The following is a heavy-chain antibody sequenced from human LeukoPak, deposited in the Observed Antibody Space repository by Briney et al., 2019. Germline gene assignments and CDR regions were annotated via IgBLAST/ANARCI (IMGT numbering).Heavy chain of an antibody. J-gene: IGHJ4*02. CDR3: ASPAGSSGYSYFDY. CDR2: INSDGSST. CDR1: GFTFSSYW. D-gene: IGHD3-22*01. V-gene: IGHV3-74*01. Sequence: GGSLRLSCAASGFTFSSYWMHWVRQAPGKGLVWVSRINSDGSSTSYADSVKGRFTISRDNAKNTLYLQMNSLRAEDTAVYYCASPAGSSGYSYFDYWGQGTLVTVSS.